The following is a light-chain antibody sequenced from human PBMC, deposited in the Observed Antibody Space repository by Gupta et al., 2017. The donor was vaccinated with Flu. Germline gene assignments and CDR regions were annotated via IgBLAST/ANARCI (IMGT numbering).Light chain of an antibody. J-gene: IGLJ3*02. CDR1: SGSIASNY. CDR2: EDD. V-gene: IGLV6-57*03. Sequence: FMLTQPHSVSESPGKTVTVSCTRSSGSIASNYVQWYQQRPGSAPTTVIYEDDQRPSGGPDRFSGSIDYSSNSASLTIAGLRTEDEADDYGQSHGDSGGVFGGGTKLTVL. CDR3: QSHGDSGGV.